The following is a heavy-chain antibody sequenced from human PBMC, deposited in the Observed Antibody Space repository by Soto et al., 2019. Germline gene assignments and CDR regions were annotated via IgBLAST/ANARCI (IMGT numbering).Heavy chain of an antibody. Sequence: SETLSLTCSVSGGSMRSYYWNWLRQPAGKGLEWIGRIYSRGDTNYNPSVKSQVTMSVDTSKNEFSLRLNSVTAADTAVYYCAGIGEDVYYGMDVWGQGTTVTGSS. CDR2: IYSRGDT. D-gene: IGHD2-21*01. V-gene: IGHV4-4*07. J-gene: IGHJ6*02. CDR1: GGSMRSYY. CDR3: AGIGEDVYYGMDV.